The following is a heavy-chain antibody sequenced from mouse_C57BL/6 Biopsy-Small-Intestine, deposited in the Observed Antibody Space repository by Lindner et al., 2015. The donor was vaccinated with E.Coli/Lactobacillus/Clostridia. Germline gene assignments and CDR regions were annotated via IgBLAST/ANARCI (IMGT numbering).Heavy chain of an antibody. Sequence: VQLQESGPELVKPGASVKMSCKTSGYTFTSYGINWVKQRPGQGLEWIGYIYIGNGYTEYNENFKGKATLTSDTSSSTAYMQLSSLTSDDSAIYFCAREDWLANPHFDYWGQGTTLTVSS. D-gene: IGHD1-1*01. J-gene: IGHJ2*01. CDR2: IYIGNGYT. CDR1: GYTFTSYG. CDR3: AREDWLANPHFDY. V-gene: IGHV1-58*01.